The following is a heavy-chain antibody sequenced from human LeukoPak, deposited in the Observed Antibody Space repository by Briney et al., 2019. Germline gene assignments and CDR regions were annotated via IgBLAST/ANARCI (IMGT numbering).Heavy chain of an antibody. CDR2: IYYSGNT. J-gene: IGHJ4*02. D-gene: IGHD3-22*01. Sequence: SETLSLTCTVSGGSISSYYWSWIRQPPGKGLEWIGYIYYSGNTNYHSSLESRVTISVDTSKNQFSLKLSSVTAADTAVYYCARRNYYDTSGYQFDYWGQGTLVTVSS. V-gene: IGHV4-59*08. CDR1: GGSISSYY. CDR3: ARRNYYDTSGYQFDY.